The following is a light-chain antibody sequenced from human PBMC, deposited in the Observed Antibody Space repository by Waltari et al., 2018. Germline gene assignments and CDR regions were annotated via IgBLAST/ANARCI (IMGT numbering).Light chain of an antibody. CDR2: DTS. CDR3: QQGSILPLT. Sequence: EVVLTKSPVTLSLSAGERASLSCRASESVYKYLAWYQPRPGQPPRLLIYDTSNRAAGVPGRFSGSGYETDFTLTITSLEAEDFAVYFCQQGSILPLTFGGGPGWRSN. CDR1: ESVYKY. J-gene: IGKJ4*01. V-gene: IGKV3-11*01.